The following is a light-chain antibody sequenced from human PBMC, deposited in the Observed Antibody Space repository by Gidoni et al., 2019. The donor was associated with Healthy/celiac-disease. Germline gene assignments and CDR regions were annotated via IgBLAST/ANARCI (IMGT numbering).Light chain of an antibody. V-gene: IGKV3-11*01. CDR2: DAS. CDR1: QSVSSY. CDR3: QQRSNWPT. Sequence: ESGLTQSPATLSLSPGERATPSCRASQSVSSYLAWYQQKPGQAPRLLIYDASNRTTGIPARFSGSGSGTDFTLTISSLEPEDFAVYYCQQRSNWPTFGQGTKVEIK. J-gene: IGKJ1*01.